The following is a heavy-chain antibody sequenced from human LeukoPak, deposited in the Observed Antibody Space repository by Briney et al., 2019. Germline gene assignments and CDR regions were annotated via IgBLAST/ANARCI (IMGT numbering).Heavy chain of an antibody. CDR3: ARDLDIVGATEGGGLDY. J-gene: IGHJ4*02. CDR1: GGTFSSYA. CDR2: IIPIFGTA. V-gene: IGHV1-69*05. D-gene: IGHD1-26*01. Sequence: SVKVSCKASGGTFSSYAISWVRQAPGQGLEWMGGIIPIFGTANYAQKFQGRVTITTDESTSTAYMELSSLRSEGTAVYYCARDLDIVGATEGGGLDYWGQGTLVTVSS.